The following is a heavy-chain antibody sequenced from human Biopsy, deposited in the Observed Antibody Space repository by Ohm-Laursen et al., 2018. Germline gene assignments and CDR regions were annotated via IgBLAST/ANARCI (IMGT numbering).Heavy chain of an antibody. D-gene: IGHD2-15*01. V-gene: IGHV3-53*01. J-gene: IGHJ4*02. Sequence: SLRLSCAASGITVSGNYITWVRQAPGKGLEWVSVIYLGGTTYYADSVKGRFTISRDNSKNTLYLQMNSLRAEDTAVYYCAKDHCSGGTCYSDGPVFDFWGQGTLVTVSS. CDR2: IYLGGTT. CDR3: AKDHCSGGTCYSDGPVFDF. CDR1: GITVSGNY.